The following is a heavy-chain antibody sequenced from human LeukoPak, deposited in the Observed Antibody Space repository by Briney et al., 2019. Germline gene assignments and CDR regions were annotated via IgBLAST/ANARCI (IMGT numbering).Heavy chain of an antibody. V-gene: IGHV3-7*01. CDR1: GFSFSDYW. Sequence: GGSLRLSCVASGFSFSDYWVSWVRQTPGKGLEWLANINQYGTEKYYADSMKGRFTISRDNAKNSLYLQMNSLRVEDSGVYYCARDPDSGDAYNWFDPWGQGTQVTVSS. J-gene: IGHJ5*02. CDR2: INQYGTEK. CDR3: ARDPDSGDAYNWFDP. D-gene: IGHD4-17*01.